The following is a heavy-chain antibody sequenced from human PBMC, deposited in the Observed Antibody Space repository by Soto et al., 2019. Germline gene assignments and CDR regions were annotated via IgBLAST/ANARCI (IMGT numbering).Heavy chain of an antibody. CDR2: TWYDGSNK. CDR3: ARDSSGWLNWFDP. CDR1: GFTFNSYG. J-gene: IGHJ5*02. Sequence: QVQLVESGGGVVQPGRSLRLSCAASGFTFNSYGMHWVRQAPGKGLEWVAVTWYDGSNKYYADSVKGRFAISRDNSKNTLYLQMNSLRDEDTAVYYCARDSSGWLNWFDPWGQGTLVTVSS. V-gene: IGHV3-33*08. D-gene: IGHD6-19*01.